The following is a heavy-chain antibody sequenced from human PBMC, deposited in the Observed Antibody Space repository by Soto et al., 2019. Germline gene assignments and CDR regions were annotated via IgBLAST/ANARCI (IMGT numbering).Heavy chain of an antibody. Sequence: EVQLLESGGILVHPGGSLRLSCAASGFTFSSYAMTWVRQAPGKGLEWVSAISNSGGTISYADFVKGRFTISRDSSKNTLSLQMNSLSAEDTALYYCAKLSSQSSGYYYPLDSWGQGTLVTVSS. CDR2: ISNSGGTI. CDR1: GFTFSSYA. CDR3: AKLSSQSSGYYYPLDS. D-gene: IGHD3-22*01. V-gene: IGHV3-23*01. J-gene: IGHJ4*02.